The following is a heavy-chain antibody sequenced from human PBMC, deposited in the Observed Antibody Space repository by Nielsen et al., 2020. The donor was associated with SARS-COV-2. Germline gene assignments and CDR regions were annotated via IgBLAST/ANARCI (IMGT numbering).Heavy chain of an antibody. CDR3: ARQGIAARMGMDV. CDR2: IYYSGST. Sequence: LRLSCTVSGGSISSGGYYWSWIRQHPGKGLEWIGYIYYSGSTYYNPSLKSRVTISVDTSKNQFSLKLSSVTAADTAVYYCARQGIAARMGMDVWGKGTTVTVSS. CDR1: GGSISSGGYY. J-gene: IGHJ6*03. V-gene: IGHV4-31*03. D-gene: IGHD6-6*01.